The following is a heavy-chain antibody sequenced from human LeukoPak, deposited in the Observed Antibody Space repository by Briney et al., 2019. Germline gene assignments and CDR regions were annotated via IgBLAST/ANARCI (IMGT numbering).Heavy chain of an antibody. CDR1: GGSISSSSYY. V-gene: IGHV4-39*07. J-gene: IGHJ4*02. Sequence: PSETLSLTCTVSGGSISSSSYYWGWIRQPPGKGLEWIGSIYYSGSTYYNPSLKSRVTISVDTSKNQFSLKLSSVTAADTAVYYCARSSSGYYAFFDYWGQGTLVTVSS. D-gene: IGHD3-22*01. CDR3: ARSSSGYYAFFDY. CDR2: IYYSGST.